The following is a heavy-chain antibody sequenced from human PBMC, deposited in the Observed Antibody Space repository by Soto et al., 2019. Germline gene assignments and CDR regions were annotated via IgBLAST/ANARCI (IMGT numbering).Heavy chain of an antibody. CDR3: ARDVLPLAYYFDY. CDR1: GYTFTNHG. V-gene: IGHV1-18*01. CDR2: ISGNNGKT. Sequence: QVQLVQSGAEVRKPGASVKVSCKASGYTFTNHGIIWIRQAPGQGLEWLGLISGNNGKTKYAQRLQGRVTMTTDTSTNSAYMELRSLVSDDTAVYYCARDVLPLAYYFDYWGQGTLVTVSS. J-gene: IGHJ4*02.